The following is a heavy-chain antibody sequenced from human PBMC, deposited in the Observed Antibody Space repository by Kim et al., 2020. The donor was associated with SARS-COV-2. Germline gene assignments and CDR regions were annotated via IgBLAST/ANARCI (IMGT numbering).Heavy chain of an antibody. CDR3: AKVRNAVTTAASNY. V-gene: IGHV3-23*01. Sequence: ADSVKGRFTTSRANSKNTVYLQMNSLRAEDTAVYYCAKVRNAVTTAASNYWGQGTLVTVSS. J-gene: IGHJ4*02. D-gene: IGHD4-17*01.